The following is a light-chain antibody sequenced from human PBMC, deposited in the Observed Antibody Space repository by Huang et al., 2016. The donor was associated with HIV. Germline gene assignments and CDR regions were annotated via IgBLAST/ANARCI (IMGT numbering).Light chain of an antibody. Sequence: EIVLTQSPGTLSLSPGERATLSCRASQSVSSSHLAWYQQKPGQAPRLRIYDASSRATGIPDRFSGSGSGTDFTLTISRLEPEDFAVYYCQQYGSSPFTFGGGTKVEIK. V-gene: IGKV3-20*01. CDR3: QQYGSSPFT. CDR2: DAS. J-gene: IGKJ4*01. CDR1: QSVSSSH.